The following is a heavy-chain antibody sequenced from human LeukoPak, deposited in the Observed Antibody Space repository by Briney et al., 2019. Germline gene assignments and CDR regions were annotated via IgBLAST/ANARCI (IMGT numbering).Heavy chain of an antibody. CDR1: GGSFSGYY. CDR3: ARLAHTALDP. J-gene: IGHJ5*02. V-gene: IGHV4-31*11. CDR2: IYYSGST. Sequence: KSSETLSLTCAVYGGSFSGYYWSWIRQHPGKGLEWIGYIYYSGSTYYNPSLKSRVTISVDTSKNQFSLKLSSVTAADTAVYYCARLAHTALDPWGQGTLVTVSS.